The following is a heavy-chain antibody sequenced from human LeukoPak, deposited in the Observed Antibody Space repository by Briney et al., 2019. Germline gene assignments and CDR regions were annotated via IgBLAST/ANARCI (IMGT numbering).Heavy chain of an antibody. Sequence: PGGSLRLSCVASGFSSSGHEMIWVRQAPGKGLEWISFISSGGTTIYYGDSVKGRFIISRDNAKTSLYLQMNSLRAEDTAVYFCARRVYDGNYYDYWGQGTLVSVSS. CDR1: GFSSSGHE. CDR3: ARRVYDGNYYDY. D-gene: IGHD2-8*01. CDR2: ISSGGTTI. J-gene: IGHJ4*02. V-gene: IGHV3-48*03.